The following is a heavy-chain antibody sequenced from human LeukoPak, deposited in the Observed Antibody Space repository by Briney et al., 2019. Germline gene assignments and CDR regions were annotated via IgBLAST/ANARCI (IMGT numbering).Heavy chain of an antibody. J-gene: IGHJ5*02. CDR3: ARDPDCSSTSCYLGRRFDP. Sequence: GGSLRLSCAASGFTFSSYGMHWVRPAPGKGLEWVAVIWYDGSNKYYADSVKGRFTISRDNSKNTLYLQMNSLRAEDTAVYYCARDPDCSSTSCYLGRRFDPWGQGTLVTVSS. V-gene: IGHV3-33*01. CDR1: GFTFSSYG. CDR2: IWYDGSNK. D-gene: IGHD2-2*01.